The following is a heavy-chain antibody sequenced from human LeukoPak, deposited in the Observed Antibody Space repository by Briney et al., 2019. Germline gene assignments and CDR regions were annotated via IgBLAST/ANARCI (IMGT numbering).Heavy chain of an antibody. CDR3: ARRALRYCSSTSCPAQYYGVDV. CDR2: IKEDGSEK. V-gene: IGHV3-7*03. CDR1: GFILSSYW. D-gene: IGHD2-2*01. Sequence: GGSLRLSCAASGFILSSYWMSWVRPAPGKGLEWVANIKEDGSEKYYVDSVKGRFTISRDNAKNSLYLQTNSLRAEDTAVYYCARRALRYCSSTSCPAQYYGVDVWGKGTTVTVSS. J-gene: IGHJ6*04.